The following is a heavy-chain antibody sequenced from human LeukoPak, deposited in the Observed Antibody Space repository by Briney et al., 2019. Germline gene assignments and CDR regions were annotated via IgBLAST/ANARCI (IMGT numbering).Heavy chain of an antibody. V-gene: IGHV4-38-2*01. CDR2: IYHSGST. D-gene: IGHD3-3*01. Sequence: TPETLSLTCAVSGYSISSGYYWGWIRQPPGKGLEWIASIYHSGSTYYNPSLKSRVTISVDTSKNQFSLKLSSVTAADTAVYYCARQVSWSIFGGNWFDPWGQGTLVTVSS. CDR1: GYSISSGYY. J-gene: IGHJ5*02. CDR3: ARQVSWSIFGGNWFDP.